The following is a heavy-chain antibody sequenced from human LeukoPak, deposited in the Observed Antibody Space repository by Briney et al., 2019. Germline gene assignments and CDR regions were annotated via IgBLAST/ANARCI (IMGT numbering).Heavy chain of an antibody. J-gene: IGHJ4*02. V-gene: IGHV3-48*03. CDR1: GFTFSSYE. D-gene: IGHD3-22*01. CDR2: ISSSGSTI. Sequence: PGGSLRLSCAASGFTFSSYEMNWVRQAPGKGLEWVSYISSSGSTIYYADSVKGRFTISRDNAMNSLYLQMNSLRAEDTAVYYCARDGGGITMIVVVTPVPTYFDYWGQGTLVTVSS. CDR3: ARDGGGITMIVVVTPVPTYFDY.